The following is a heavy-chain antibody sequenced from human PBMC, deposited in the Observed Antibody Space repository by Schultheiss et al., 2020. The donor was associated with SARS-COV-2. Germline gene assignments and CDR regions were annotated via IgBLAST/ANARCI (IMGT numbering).Heavy chain of an antibody. J-gene: IGHJ4*02. CDR3: ARDLGVYRYGYDSSGYFAY. CDR1: GFTFSSYS. Sequence: GGSLRLSCAASGFTFSSYSMNWVRQAPGKGLEWVSSISSSSSYIYYADSVKGRFTISRDNAKNSLYLQMNSLRAEDTAVYYCARDLGVYRYGYDSSGYFAYWGQGTLVTVSS. D-gene: IGHD3-22*01. V-gene: IGHV3-21*01. CDR2: ISSSSSYI.